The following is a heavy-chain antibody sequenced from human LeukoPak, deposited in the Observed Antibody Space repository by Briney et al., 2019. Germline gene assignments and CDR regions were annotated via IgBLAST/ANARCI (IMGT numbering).Heavy chain of an antibody. V-gene: IGHV4-59*01. Sequence: SETLSLTCTVSGGYISTYYWSWIRQPPGKGLEWIGYINYSGSTNYNPSLKSRVTISVDTSKNQFSLRLSSVTAADTAMYYCARKNWGSDHYFDYWGQGTLVTVSS. CDR1: GGYISTYY. CDR3: ARKNWGSDHYFDY. J-gene: IGHJ4*02. CDR2: INYSGST. D-gene: IGHD7-27*01.